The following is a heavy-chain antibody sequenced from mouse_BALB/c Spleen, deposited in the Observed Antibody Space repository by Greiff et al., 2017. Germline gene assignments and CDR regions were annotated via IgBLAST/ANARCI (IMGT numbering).Heavy chain of an antibody. V-gene: IGHV14-1*02. CDR3: ARCYGGGYWYFDV. Sequence: VQLQQSGAELVRPGALVKLSCKASGFNIKDYYMHWVKQRPEQGLEWIGWIDPENGNTIYDPKFQGKASITADTSSNTAYLQLSSLTSEDTAVYYCARCYGGGYWYFDVWGAGTTVTVSS. CDR2: IDPENGNT. J-gene: IGHJ1*01. CDR1: GFNIKDYY. D-gene: IGHD1-1*01.